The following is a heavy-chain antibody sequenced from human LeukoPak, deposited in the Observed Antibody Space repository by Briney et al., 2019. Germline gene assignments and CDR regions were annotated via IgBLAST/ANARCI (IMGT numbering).Heavy chain of an antibody. V-gene: IGHV3-21*01. Sequence: GGSLRLSCAASGFTFSSYSMNWVRQAPGKGLEWVSSISSSSSYIYYADSVKGRFTISRDNAKNSLYLQMNSLRAEDTAVYYCARGPFDIWGQGTMVTVSS. CDR2: ISSSSSYI. J-gene: IGHJ3*02. CDR1: GFTFSSYS. CDR3: ARGPFDI.